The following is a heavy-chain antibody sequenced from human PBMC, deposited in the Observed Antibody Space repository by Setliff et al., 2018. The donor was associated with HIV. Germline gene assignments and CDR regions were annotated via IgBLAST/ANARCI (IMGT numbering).Heavy chain of an antibody. CDR3: ARHICGTTACYAVDV. V-gene: IGHV4-59*11. CDR2: IYHNGFA. D-gene: IGHD2-2*01. Sequence: KASETLSLTCTVSGDSITGRWLSWIRQPPGKGLEWTGNIYHNGFANYNPSLKSRLTISVDTSKNQVSLTLSSVTPADTAVYYCARHICGTTACYAVDVGGPGTMVTVSS. CDR1: GDSITGRW. J-gene: IGHJ3*01.